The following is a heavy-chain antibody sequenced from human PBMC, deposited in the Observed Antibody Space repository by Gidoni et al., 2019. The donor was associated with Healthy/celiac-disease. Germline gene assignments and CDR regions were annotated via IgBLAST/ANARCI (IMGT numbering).Heavy chain of an antibody. V-gene: IGHV3-21*01. D-gene: IGHD5-12*01. J-gene: IGHJ4*02. Sequence: EVQLVESGGGLVKPGGVLRCSCAASGFTFSSYGMNWVRQAPGKGLEWVSTISSSSSYIYYADSVKGRFTISRDNAKNSLYLQMNSLRAEDTAVYYCAMESGSDYWGQGTLVTVSS. CDR2: ISSSSSYI. CDR3: AMESGSDY. CDR1: GFTFSSYG.